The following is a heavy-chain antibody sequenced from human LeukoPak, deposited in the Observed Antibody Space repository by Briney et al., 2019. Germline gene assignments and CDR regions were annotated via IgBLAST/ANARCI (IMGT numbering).Heavy chain of an antibody. Sequence: SGTLSLTCAVSGGSLSSSNWRSWVRPPPGKGLEWIGETYHSGSTNYKPSLKSRVTISVDKSKNQFALKLSSVTAADTAVYYCARVISGAEVYYYYYMDVWGKGTTVTVSS. CDR3: ARVISGAEVYYYYYMDV. CDR1: GGSLSSSNW. CDR2: TYHSGST. D-gene: IGHD1-14*01. V-gene: IGHV4-4*02. J-gene: IGHJ6*03.